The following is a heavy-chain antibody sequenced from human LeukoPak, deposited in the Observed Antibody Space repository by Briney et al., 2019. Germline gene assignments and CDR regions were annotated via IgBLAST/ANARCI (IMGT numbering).Heavy chain of an antibody. CDR2: INHSGST. Sequence: SETLSLTCAVYGGSFSGYYWSWIRQPPGEGLEWIGEINHSGSTNYNPSLKSRVTISVDTSKNQFSLKLSSVTAADTAVYYCARGALFFLAVAGTSAKNWFDPWGQGTLVTVSS. J-gene: IGHJ5*02. CDR1: GGSFSGYY. CDR3: ARGALFFLAVAGTSAKNWFDP. V-gene: IGHV4-34*01. D-gene: IGHD6-19*01.